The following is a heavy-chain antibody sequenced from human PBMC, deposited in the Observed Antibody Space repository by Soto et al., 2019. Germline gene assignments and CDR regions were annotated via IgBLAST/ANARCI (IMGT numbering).Heavy chain of an antibody. J-gene: IGHJ4*02. V-gene: IGHV3-11*05. CDR3: VRETAYYFDT. Sequence: QVQLVESGGGLVKPGGSLRLSCAASGFTFSGYYMTWIRQAPGKGLECISYISSSGDRTKYADSVKGRFTISRDNAKKSLYLQMNSLRAEDTDVYYCVRETAYYFDTWGQGSLVTVSS. CDR1: GFTFSGYY. CDR2: ISSSGDRT. D-gene: IGHD1-1*01.